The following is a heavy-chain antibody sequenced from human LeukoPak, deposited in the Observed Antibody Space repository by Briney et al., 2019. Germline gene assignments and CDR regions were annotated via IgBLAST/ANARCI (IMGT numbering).Heavy chain of an antibody. CDR1: GFTFSDYY. D-gene: IGHD5-24*01. CDR2: ISSSSSYT. CDR3: ARSVEMATIAIDP. Sequence: GGSLRLSCAASGFTFSDYYMSWIRQAPGKGLEWVSYISSSSSYTNYADSVKGRFTISRDNAKNSLYLQMNSLRAEDTAVYYCARSVEMATIAIDPWGQGTLVTVSS. J-gene: IGHJ5*02. V-gene: IGHV3-11*03.